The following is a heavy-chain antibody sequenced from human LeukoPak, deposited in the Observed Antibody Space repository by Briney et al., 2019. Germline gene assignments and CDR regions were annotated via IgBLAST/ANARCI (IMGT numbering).Heavy chain of an antibody. CDR1: GFTFSNAW. D-gene: IGHD3-9*01. V-gene: IGHV3-15*07. CDR3: TTDPHLYYDILTGYYNFDY. CDR2: IKSKTDGGTT. Sequence: GGSLRLSRAASGFTFSNAWMNWVRQAPGKGLEWVGRIKSKTDGGTTDYAAPVKGRFTISRDDSKNTLYLQMNSLKTEDTAVYYCTTDPHLYYDILTGYYNFDYWGQGTLVTVSS. J-gene: IGHJ4*02.